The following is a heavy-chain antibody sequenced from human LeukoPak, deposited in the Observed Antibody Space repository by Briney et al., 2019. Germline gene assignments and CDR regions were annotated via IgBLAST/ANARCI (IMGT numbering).Heavy chain of an antibody. CDR1: GFTFRTYV. CDR2: ISGGGGKT. V-gene: IGHV3-23*01. D-gene: IGHD1-14*01. CDR3: ARARGSEGGYYYMDV. Sequence: PGGSLRLSCAVSGFTFRTYVMSWVRQAPGMGLEWVSTISGGGGKTYYSDAVKGRVTISRDNSNNTVYLKMNSLRAEDTAIYYCARARGSEGGYYYMDVWGKGTTVTVSS. J-gene: IGHJ6*03.